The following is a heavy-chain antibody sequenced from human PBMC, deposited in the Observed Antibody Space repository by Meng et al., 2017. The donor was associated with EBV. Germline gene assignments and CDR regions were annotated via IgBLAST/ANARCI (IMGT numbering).Heavy chain of an antibody. V-gene: IGHV1-2*06. Sequence: VPLWQSGAEGKKPGASVKVSCKASGYTFTGYYMHWVRQAPGQGLEWMGRINPNSGGTNYAQKFQDRVTMTRDTSISTAYMELSRLRSDDTAVYYCARVGIAVAGTGDYWGQGTLVTVSS. D-gene: IGHD6-19*01. CDR2: INPNSGGT. CDR1: GYTFTGYY. J-gene: IGHJ4*02. CDR3: ARVGIAVAGTGDY.